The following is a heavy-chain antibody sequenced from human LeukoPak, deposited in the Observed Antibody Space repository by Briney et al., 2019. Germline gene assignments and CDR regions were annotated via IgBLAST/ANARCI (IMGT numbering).Heavy chain of an antibody. Sequence: GGSLRLSCAASGFPFSSYAMNWVRQAPGKGLEWVSIIFGSGDTTYYADSVKGRFTVSRDNSKNMLYLQMNSLRAEDTAVYYCARDEVPNWFDPWGQGTLVTVSS. J-gene: IGHJ5*02. V-gene: IGHV3-23*01. CDR3: ARDEVPNWFDP. CDR1: GFPFSSYA. CDR2: IFGSGDTT.